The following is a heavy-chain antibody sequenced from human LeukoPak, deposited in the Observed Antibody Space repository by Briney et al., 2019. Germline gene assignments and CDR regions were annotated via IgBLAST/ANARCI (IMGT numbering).Heavy chain of an antibody. CDR2: IYWDDDK. V-gene: IGHV2-5*02. Sequence: SGPTLVNPTQTLTLTCTFSGFSLRTSGVGVGWIRQPPGKALEWLALIYWDDDKRYSPSLKSRLTITKDTSKNQVVLTMTNMDPVDTATYYCALVLRYFDEGAFDIWGQGTMVTVSS. CDR3: ALVLRYFDEGAFDI. J-gene: IGHJ3*02. D-gene: IGHD3-9*01. CDR1: GFSLRTSGVG.